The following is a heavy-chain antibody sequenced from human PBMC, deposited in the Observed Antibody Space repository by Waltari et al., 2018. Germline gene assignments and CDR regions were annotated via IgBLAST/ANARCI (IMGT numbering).Heavy chain of an antibody. V-gene: IGHV1-2*04. CDR2: INPKSGGT. CDR1: GSTFTHYH. CDR3: ARRSCTGECYAPYVY. D-gene: IGHD2-8*02. J-gene: IGHJ4*02. Sequence: VQLVQSGAEVTKPGTQVQVSCQPSGSTFTHYHLPWVRQAPGQGLEWMGWINPKSGGTYYAQTFQGWVTMTRDTSTSTVYMELSSLKSDDTAVYYCARRSCTGECYAPYVYWGQGSLVTVSS.